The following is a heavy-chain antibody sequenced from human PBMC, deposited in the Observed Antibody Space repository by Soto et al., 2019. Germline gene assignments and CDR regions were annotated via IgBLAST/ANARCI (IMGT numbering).Heavy chain of an antibody. CDR3: ARDIGWAAAEPSPDYYYYGMDV. CDR1: GGTFSSYA. Sequence: ASVKVSCKASGGTFSSYAISWVRQAPGQGLEWMGGIIPIFGTANYAQKFQGRFTITADESTSTAYMELSSLRSEDTAVYYCARDIGWAAAEPSPDYYYYGMDVWGQGTTVTVSS. CDR2: IIPIFGTA. D-gene: IGHD6-13*01. V-gene: IGHV1-69*13. J-gene: IGHJ6*02.